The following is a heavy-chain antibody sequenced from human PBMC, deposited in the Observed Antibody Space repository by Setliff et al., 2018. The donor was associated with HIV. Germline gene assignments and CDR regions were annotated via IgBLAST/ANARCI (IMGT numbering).Heavy chain of an antibody. D-gene: IGHD1-20*01. V-gene: IGHV4-61*02. CDR1: VGSVSSGNRY. CDR2: IYTSGST. CDR3: ARDPGRYNGMDV. Sequence: PSETLSLTCTVSVGSVSSGNRYWSWIRQPAGKGLEWIGRIYTSGSTNYNPSLKSRVTISVDTSKNSLSLQMNSLRAEDTAVYYCARDPGRYNGMDVWGQGTTVTVS. J-gene: IGHJ6*02.